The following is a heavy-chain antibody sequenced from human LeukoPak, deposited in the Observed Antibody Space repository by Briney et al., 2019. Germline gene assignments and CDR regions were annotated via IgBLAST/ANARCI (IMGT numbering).Heavy chain of an antibody. CDR2: LYSAGNT. CDR3: ARGSLFEPNRGAFDI. CDR1: GFSVSSNY. Sequence: GGSLRLSCAVSGFSVSSNYMTWVRQAPGNGLEWVSVLYSAGNTFYADSVKGRFTISRHNSENTLYLQMSSLRIEDTAVYYCARGSLFEPNRGAFDIWGQGTMVTVSS. V-gene: IGHV3-53*04. D-gene: IGHD1-14*01. J-gene: IGHJ3*02.